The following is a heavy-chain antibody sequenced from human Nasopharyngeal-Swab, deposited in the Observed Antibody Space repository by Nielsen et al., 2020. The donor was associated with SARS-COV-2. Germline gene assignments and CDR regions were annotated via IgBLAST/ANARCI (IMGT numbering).Heavy chain of an antibody. D-gene: IGHD1-1*01. CDR2: VGGSDDST. J-gene: IGHJ4*02. V-gene: IGHV3-74*01. CDR1: GFTFSSYW. Sequence: GGSLRLSCAASGFTFSSYWMHWVRQAPGKGLEWASSVGGSDDSTFYADSVKGRFTISRDRSKNTLYLQLNSLRAEDTAVYYCARDKDWNGLDSWGQGTLVTVSS. CDR3: ARDKDWNGLDS.